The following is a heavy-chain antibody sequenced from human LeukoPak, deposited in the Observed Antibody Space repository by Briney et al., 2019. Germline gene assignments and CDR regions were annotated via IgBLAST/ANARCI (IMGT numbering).Heavy chain of an antibody. D-gene: IGHD6-13*01. V-gene: IGHV3-7*01. CDR3: ARANNSSWHN. J-gene: IGHJ4*02. CDR1: GFTFSSNW. CDR2: IKPDGSAQ. Sequence: HGGSLRLSCSASGFTFSSNWMSWVRHVPGRGLDWVANIKPDGSAQYYAASVKGRFTVSRDNAKNSLYLQMNSLRVEDTAVYYCARANNSSWHNWGQGTLVTVSA.